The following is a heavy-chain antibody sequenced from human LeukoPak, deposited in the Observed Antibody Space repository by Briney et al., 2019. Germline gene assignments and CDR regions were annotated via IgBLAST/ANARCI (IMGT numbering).Heavy chain of an antibody. V-gene: IGHV3-30-3*01. CDR3: ARDSSSWYLDY. CDR2: ISYDGSNK. Sequence: GGSLRLSCAASGFTFSSYAMHWVRQAPGKGLEWVAVISYDGSNKYYADCVKGRFTISRDNSKNTLYLQMNSLRAEDTAVYYCARDSSSWYLDYWGQGTLVTVSS. J-gene: IGHJ4*02. D-gene: IGHD6-13*01. CDR1: GFTFSSYA.